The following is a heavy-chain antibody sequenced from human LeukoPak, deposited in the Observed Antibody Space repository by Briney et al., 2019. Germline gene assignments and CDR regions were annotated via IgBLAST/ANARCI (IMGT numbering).Heavy chain of an antibody. D-gene: IGHD6-19*01. CDR2: IYYSGST. Sequence: SETLSLTCAVYGGSFSGYYWSWIRQHPGKGLEWIGYIYYSGSTYYNPSLKSRVTISVDTSKNQFSLKLSSVTAADTAVYYCARARGSGWYEDYWGQGTLVTVSS. J-gene: IGHJ4*02. CDR1: GGSFSGYY. V-gene: IGHV4-31*11. CDR3: ARARGSGWYEDY.